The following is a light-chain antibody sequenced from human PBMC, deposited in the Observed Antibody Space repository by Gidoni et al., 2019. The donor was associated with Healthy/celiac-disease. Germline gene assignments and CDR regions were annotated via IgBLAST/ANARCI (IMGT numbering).Light chain of an antibody. Sequence: EIVLTQSPATLSLSPWERATLSCRASQSVSSYLAWYQQKPGQAPRLLIYDASNRATGIPARFSGRGSGTDFTLTISSLDPEDFAVYYCQQRSNWLTFGGGTKVEIK. J-gene: IGKJ4*01. V-gene: IGKV3-11*01. CDR2: DAS. CDR3: QQRSNWLT. CDR1: QSVSSY.